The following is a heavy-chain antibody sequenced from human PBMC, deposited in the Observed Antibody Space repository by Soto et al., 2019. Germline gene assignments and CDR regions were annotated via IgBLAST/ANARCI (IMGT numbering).Heavy chain of an antibody. CDR1: GGTFGSYA. Sequence: QVQLVQSGAEVKKPGSSVKVSCKASGGTFGSYAFSWVRQAPGQGLEWMGGIIPVSGAAHYAQKFQGRGKSTEDDSTSTAYMELSSLSSQDTAVYYCATALGCRSTSCTLDYWGKGTRVIVSS. V-gene: IGHV1-69*01. CDR2: IIPVSGAA. J-gene: IGHJ4*02. CDR3: ATALGCRSTSCTLDY. D-gene: IGHD2-2*01.